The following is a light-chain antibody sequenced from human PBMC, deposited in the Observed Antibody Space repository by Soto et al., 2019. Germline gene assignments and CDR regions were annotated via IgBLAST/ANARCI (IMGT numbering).Light chain of an antibody. CDR1: QNINNW. J-gene: IGKJ1*01. Sequence: GDRVTITCRASQNINNWLAWYQQKPGKAPKLLIYDASSLESGVPSRFSGSGSGTEFTLTISSLQPDDFATYYCQQFATSGHGTKVEIK. V-gene: IGKV1-5*01. CDR3: QQFAT. CDR2: DAS.